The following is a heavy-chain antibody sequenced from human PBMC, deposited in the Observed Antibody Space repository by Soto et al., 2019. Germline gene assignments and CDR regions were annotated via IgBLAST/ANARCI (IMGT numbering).Heavy chain of an antibody. Sequence: RGALIVSCASSGFTFSIYAMHWVRQAPGRGLDRAYAISGIGGSTYYADSVNGRFTISRDNSKNTLYLQMNSLRAEDTAVYYCAKEALRYFDWLLSPNYYHYGMDVWGQGTTVTVSS. D-gene: IGHD3-9*01. V-gene: IGHV3-23*01. CDR1: GFTFSIYA. CDR2: ISGIGGST. CDR3: AKEALRYFDWLLSPNYYHYGMDV. J-gene: IGHJ6*01.